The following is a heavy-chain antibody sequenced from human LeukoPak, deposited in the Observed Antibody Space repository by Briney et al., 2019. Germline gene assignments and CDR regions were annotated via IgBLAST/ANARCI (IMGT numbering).Heavy chain of an antibody. J-gene: IGHJ4*02. CDR2: IYYSGST. V-gene: IGHV4-59*01. CDR3: ARDPSELELRY. D-gene: IGHD1-7*01. CDR1: GGSISSYY. Sequence: SETLSLTCTVSGGSISSYYWSWIRQPPGKGLEWIGYIYYSGSTNYNPSLKSRVTISVDTSKNPFSLKLSSVTAADTAVYYCARDPSELELRYWGQGTLVTVSS.